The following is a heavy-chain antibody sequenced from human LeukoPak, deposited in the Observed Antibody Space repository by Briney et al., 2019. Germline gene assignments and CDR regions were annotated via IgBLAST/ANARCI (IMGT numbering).Heavy chain of an antibody. CDR3: AKRLKEYCSGGSCYSWAFDI. CDR1: GFTFSSYG. CDR2: ISYDGSNK. V-gene: IGHV3-30*18. Sequence: GRSLRLSCAASGFTFSSYGMHWVRQAPGKGLEWVAVISYDGSNKYYADSVKGRFTISRDNSKNTLYLQMNSLRAEDTAVYYCAKRLKEYCSGGSCYSWAFDIWGQGTMVTVSS. D-gene: IGHD2-15*01. J-gene: IGHJ3*02.